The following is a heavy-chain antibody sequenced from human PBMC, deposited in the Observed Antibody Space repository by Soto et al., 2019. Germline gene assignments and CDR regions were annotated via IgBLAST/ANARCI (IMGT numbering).Heavy chain of an antibody. J-gene: IGHJ5*02. D-gene: IGHD3-3*01. V-gene: IGHV4-30-4*01. CDR2: IYYSGST. Sequence: PSETLSLTCAVSGGSISSGDYYWSWIRQPPGKGLEWIGYIYYSGSTYYNPSLKSRVTISVDTSKNQFSLKLSSVTAADTAVYYCARDHGSTYYDFWSGPQAFDPWGQGTLVTVSS. CDR1: GGSISSGDYY. CDR3: ARDHGSTYYDFWSGPQAFDP.